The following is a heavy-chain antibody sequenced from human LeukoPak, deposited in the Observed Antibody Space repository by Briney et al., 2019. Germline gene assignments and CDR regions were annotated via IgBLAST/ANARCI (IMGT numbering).Heavy chain of an antibody. D-gene: IGHD3-9*01. J-gene: IGHJ4*02. V-gene: IGHV2-5*01. CDR3: AHLVVTIDWGSFFVY. CDR1: DFSLSTPGVD. Sequence: SGPTLVNPTQTLTLTCTFYDFSLSTPGVDVVWIRQPPGTALAWPAFIPYYDDKRYIPSLRSSLTTTRHTSKNQVVLAMTNMDPVDTATYYCAHLVVTIDWGSFFVYWGQGALVTVSS. CDR2: IPYYDDK.